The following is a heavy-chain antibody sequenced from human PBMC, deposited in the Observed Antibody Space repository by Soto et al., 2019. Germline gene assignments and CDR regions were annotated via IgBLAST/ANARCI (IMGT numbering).Heavy chain of an antibody. D-gene: IGHD2-15*01. J-gene: IGHJ4*02. CDR2: IIPIFGTA. CDR1: GGTFSSYA. Sequence: ASVKVSCKASGGTFSSYAISWVRQAPGQGLEWMGGIIPIFGTANYAQKFQGRVTITADESTSTAYMELSSLRSEDTAVYYCARPYMDCSGGSCYFDYWGQGTLVTVST. V-gene: IGHV1-69*13. CDR3: ARPYMDCSGGSCYFDY.